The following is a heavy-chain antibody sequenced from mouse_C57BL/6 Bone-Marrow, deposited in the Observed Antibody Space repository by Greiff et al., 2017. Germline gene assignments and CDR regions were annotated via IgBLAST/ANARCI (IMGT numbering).Heavy chain of an antibody. D-gene: IGHD1-1*01. Sequence: VQLQQSGAELVRPGTSVKMSCKASGYTFTNYWIGWAKQRPGHGLEWIGDIYPGGGYTNYNEKFKGKATLTADKSSSTAYMQFSSLTSEDTAVYYCTTDYDGSRGDYWGQGTTLTVSS. V-gene: IGHV1-63*01. J-gene: IGHJ2*01. CDR2: IYPGGGYT. CDR3: TTDYDGSRGDY. CDR1: GYTFTNYW.